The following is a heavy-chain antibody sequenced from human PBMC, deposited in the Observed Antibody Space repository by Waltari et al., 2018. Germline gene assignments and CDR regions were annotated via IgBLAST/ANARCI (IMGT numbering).Heavy chain of an antibody. Sequence: QVQLVESGGGVVQPGRSLRLSCAASGFTFSSYGMHWVRQAPGKGLEWVGGISNDGSNKYYADAGKGRVTIARDNSKNTRYLQMNSLRAEDTAVYYCAKDGGSSGLDYWGQGTLVTVSS. CDR1: GFTFSSYG. CDR3: AKDGGSSGLDY. CDR2: ISNDGSNK. J-gene: IGHJ4*02. V-gene: IGHV3-30*18. D-gene: IGHD3-22*01.